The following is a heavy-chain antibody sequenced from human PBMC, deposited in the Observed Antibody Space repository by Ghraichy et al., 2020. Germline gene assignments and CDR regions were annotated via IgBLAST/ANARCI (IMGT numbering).Heavy chain of an antibody. D-gene: IGHD3-16*02. CDR1: GFTFSNYW. CDR3: SRGEGFGYVWGTYRYSNYFDH. J-gene: IGHJ4*02. Sequence: TLSLTCAASGFTFSNYWMHWVRQAPGKGLVWVSRINKDGSTTNYADSVEGRFTISRDNAKNTLFLQMNSLRPEDTAVYYCSRGEGFGYVWGTYRYSNYFDHWGQGALVTVSS. V-gene: IGHV3-74*01. CDR2: INKDGSTT.